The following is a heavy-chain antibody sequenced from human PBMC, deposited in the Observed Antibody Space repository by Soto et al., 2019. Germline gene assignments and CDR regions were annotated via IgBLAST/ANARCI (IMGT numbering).Heavy chain of an antibody. Sequence: PGGSLRLSCEASAFTFSDYYMSWIRQAPGKGLEWVSDISSSGSTKYYADSVKGRFTISRDNAKNSLYLQMNGLRAEDTAVYYCARDIGNWNRGAFDIWGQGTMVTVSS. CDR3: ARDIGNWNRGAFDI. CDR1: AFTFSDYY. V-gene: IGHV3-11*01. CDR2: ISSSGSTK. J-gene: IGHJ3*02. D-gene: IGHD1-20*01.